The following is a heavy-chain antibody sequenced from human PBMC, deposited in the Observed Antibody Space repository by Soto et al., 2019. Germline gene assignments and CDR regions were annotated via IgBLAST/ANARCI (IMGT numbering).Heavy chain of an antibody. Sequence: SETLSLTCAVSGGSISNDVWWTWVRQPPGKGLEWIGEVYHTGSAAYSTSLKSRVTISVDKSKNQFSLKLSSVTAADTAVYYCARGSAGRGYYYSGMDVWGQGTTVTVSS. V-gene: IGHV4-4*02. CDR1: GGSISNDVW. J-gene: IGHJ6*02. CDR3: ARGSAGRGYYYSGMDV. CDR2: VYHTGSA.